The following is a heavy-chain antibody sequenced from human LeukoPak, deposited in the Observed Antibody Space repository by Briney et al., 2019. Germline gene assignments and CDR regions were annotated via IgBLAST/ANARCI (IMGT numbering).Heavy chain of an antibody. V-gene: IGHV4-59*08. J-gene: IGHJ4*02. D-gene: IGHD6-13*01. CDR1: GGSISSYY. Sequence: SETLSLTCTVSGGSISSYYWSWIRQPPGKGLEWIGYIYYSGSTNYNPSLKSRVTISVDTSKNQFSLKLSSVTDADTAVYYCARGYSSSWYVPIIDWGQGTLVTVSS. CDR2: IYYSGST. CDR3: ARGYSSSWYVPIID.